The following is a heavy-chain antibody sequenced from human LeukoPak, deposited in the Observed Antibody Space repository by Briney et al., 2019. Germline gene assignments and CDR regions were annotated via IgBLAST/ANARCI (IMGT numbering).Heavy chain of an antibody. J-gene: IGHJ5*02. Sequence: ASVKVSCKAPGNTLTTYDFNWVRQASGQGLEWMGWMNPKSGNSGYAESFQGRISLDINRSTDTAYMELTSLRFEDTAVYYCAIWEPAPNAFDPWGQGTLVTVSS. CDR1: GNTLTTYD. CDR2: MNPKSGNS. V-gene: IGHV1-8*01. CDR3: AIWEPAPNAFDP. D-gene: IGHD1-14*01.